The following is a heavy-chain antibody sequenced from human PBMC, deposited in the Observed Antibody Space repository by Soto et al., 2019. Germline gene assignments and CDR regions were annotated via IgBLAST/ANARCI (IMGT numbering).Heavy chain of an antibody. D-gene: IGHD3-10*01. J-gene: IGHJ4*02. Sequence: EVQLVESGGGLIQPGGSLKLSCAASGFTVGNNYMSWVRQALGKGLEWVSLIYSTGTTKYADSVKGRFTVSRDNAKNTLYLQMNSLRAEDTAVYYCAKDGRVSGSHYNSFGYWGQGTRVTVSS. CDR2: IYSTGTT. V-gene: IGHV3-53*01. CDR3: AKDGRVSGSHYNSFGY. CDR1: GFTVGNNY.